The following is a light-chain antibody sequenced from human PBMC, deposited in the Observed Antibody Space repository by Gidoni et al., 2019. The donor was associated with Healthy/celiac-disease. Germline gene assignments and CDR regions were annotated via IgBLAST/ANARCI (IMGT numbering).Light chain of an antibody. CDR2: GAS. CDR3: QQYGSSPLYP. J-gene: IGKJ2*01. Sequence: EIVLTQSPGTLSLSPGERATLSCRASQSVSSSYLAWYQQTPGQAPRLLIYGASSRATGIPDRCSGSGSGTDFTLTISRLEPEDFAVYYCQQYGSSPLYPFGQGTKLEIK. V-gene: IGKV3-20*01. CDR1: QSVSSSY.